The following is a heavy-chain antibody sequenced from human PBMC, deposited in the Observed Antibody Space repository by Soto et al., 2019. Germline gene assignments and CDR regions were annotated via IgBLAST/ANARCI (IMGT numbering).Heavy chain of an antibody. CDR3: ARRYSSSLRGWFDP. V-gene: IGHV4-34*01. D-gene: IGHD6-6*01. CDR2: INHSGST. J-gene: IGHJ5*02. Sequence: QVQLQQWGAGLLKPSETLSLTCAVYGGSFSGYYWSWIRQPPGEGLEWIGEINHSGSTNYNPSLKSRVTISVDTSKNQFSLKLSSVTAADTAVYYCARRYSSSLRGWFDPWGQGTLVTVSS. CDR1: GGSFSGYY.